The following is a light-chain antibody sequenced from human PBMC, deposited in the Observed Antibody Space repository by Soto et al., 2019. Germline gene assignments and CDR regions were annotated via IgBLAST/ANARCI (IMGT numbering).Light chain of an antibody. V-gene: IGKV3-20*01. J-gene: IGKJ2*01. Sequence: EIVLTQSPGTLSLSPGERATLSCRASQSVSSSYLAWYQQKPGQAPRLLIYGASSRATGIPDRFSGSGSGTDFTLTISRLEPEDFAVYYCQQYGSSQYNFGQRTKGDI. CDR3: QQYGSSQYN. CDR2: GAS. CDR1: QSVSSSY.